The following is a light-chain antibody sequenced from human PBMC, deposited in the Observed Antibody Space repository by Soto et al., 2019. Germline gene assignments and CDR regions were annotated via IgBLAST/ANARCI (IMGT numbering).Light chain of an antibody. Sequence: EIVMTQSPATLSVSPGERATLSCRASQSVSSSLAWYQQKPGQAPRLLIYGASTRATGIPVRFSGSGSGTEFTLTISSLQSEDFAVYYCQQYNDWPAYTFGQGTKLEI. CDR1: QSVSSS. CDR3: QQYNDWPAYT. J-gene: IGKJ2*01. CDR2: GAS. V-gene: IGKV3-15*01.